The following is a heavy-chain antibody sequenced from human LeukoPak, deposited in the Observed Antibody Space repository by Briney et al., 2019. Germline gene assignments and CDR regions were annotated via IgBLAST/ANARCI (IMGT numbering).Heavy chain of an antibody. CDR2: IKQDGSEK. D-gene: IGHD3-10*01. CDR3: ARGHYMVRGVIFPFDY. CDR1: GFTFSSYW. Sequence: GGSLRLSCAASGFTFSSYWMSWVRQAPGKGLEWVANIKQDGSEKYYVDSVKGRFTISRDNAKNSLYLQMNSLRAEDTAVYYCARGHYMVRGVIFPFDYWGQGTLVTVSS. J-gene: IGHJ4*02. V-gene: IGHV3-7*01.